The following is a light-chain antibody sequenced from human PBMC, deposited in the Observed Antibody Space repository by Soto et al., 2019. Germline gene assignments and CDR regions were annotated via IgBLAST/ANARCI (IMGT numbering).Light chain of an antibody. CDR1: QGIGNS. Sequence: DIQMTQSPSSLSSSVGDRVTITCRPSQGIGNSLAWYQQKPGTVPKLLIHTASTLQSGVPSRFSGSGSGTDFTLTISSLQPEYVATYYCQKYDSARTFGPGTKVEIK. J-gene: IGKJ1*01. CDR3: QKYDSART. V-gene: IGKV1-27*01. CDR2: TAS.